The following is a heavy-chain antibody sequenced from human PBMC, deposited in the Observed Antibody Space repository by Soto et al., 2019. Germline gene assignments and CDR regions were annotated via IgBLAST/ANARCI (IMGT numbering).Heavy chain of an antibody. CDR1: GFTFSSYS. Sequence: EVQLVESGGGLVKPGGSLRLSCAASGFTFSSYSMNWVRQAPGKGLEWVSSISSSSSYIYYADSVKGRFTISRDNAKTSLYLEMNSLRAEDTAVYYCARDFPGDCSSTSCLYYYYYYGMDVWGQGTTVTVSS. CDR2: ISSSSSYI. V-gene: IGHV3-21*01. D-gene: IGHD2-2*01. CDR3: ARDFPGDCSSTSCLYYYYYYGMDV. J-gene: IGHJ6*02.